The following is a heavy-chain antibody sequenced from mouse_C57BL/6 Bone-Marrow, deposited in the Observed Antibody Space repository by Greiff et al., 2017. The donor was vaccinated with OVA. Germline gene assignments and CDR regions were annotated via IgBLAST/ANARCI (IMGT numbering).Heavy chain of an antibody. CDR2: IDPEDGET. J-gene: IGHJ2*01. CDR3: TSPSTGVGDY. V-gene: IGHV14-2*01. CDR1: GFNITDYY. D-gene: IGHD1-1*01. Sequence: VQLQQSGAELVKPGASVKMSCTASGFNITDYYMHWVKQRTEQGLEWIGSIDPEDGETKYAPKFQGKATITADTSSNTAYLQLSRLTSEDTAVFYGTSPSTGVGDYWGQGTTLTVSS.